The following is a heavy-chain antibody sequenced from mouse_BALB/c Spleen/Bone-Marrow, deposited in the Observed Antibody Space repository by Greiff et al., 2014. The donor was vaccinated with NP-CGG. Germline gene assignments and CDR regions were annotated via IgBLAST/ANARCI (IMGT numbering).Heavy chain of an antibody. V-gene: IGHV1-80*01. CDR3: AREGYDYDWFAY. J-gene: IGHJ3*01. D-gene: IGHD2-4*01. Sequence: QVQLQQSGAELVRPGSSVKISCKASGYAFSSYWMNWVKQRPGQGLEWIGQIYPGDGDTNYNGKFKGKATLTADKSSSTAYMQLSSLTSEDSAAYFCAREGYDYDWFAYWGQGTLVTVSA. CDR2: IYPGDGDT. CDR1: GYAFSSYW.